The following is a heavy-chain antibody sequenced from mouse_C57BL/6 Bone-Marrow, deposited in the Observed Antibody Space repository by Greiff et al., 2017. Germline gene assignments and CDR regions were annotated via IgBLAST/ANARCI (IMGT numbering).Heavy chain of an antibody. CDR2: IHPNSGST. J-gene: IGHJ2*01. V-gene: IGHV1-64*01. CDR1: GYTFTSYW. CDR3: ASSGYDGSSDY. Sequence: QVQLQQPGAELVKPGASVKLSCTASGYTFTSYWMHWVKQRPGQGLEWIGMIHPNSGSTNYNEKFKSKATLTVDKSSSTAYMQLSSLTSEDSAVYYCASSGYDGSSDYWGQGTTLTVSS. D-gene: IGHD1-1*01.